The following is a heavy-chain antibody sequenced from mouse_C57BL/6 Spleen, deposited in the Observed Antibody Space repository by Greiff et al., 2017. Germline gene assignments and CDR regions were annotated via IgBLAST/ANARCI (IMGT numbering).Heavy chain of an antibody. CDR2: IDPETGGT. CDR1: GYTFTDYE. D-gene: IGHD2-2*01. CDR3: TIFGGYLFDY. Sequence: VQLQQSGAELVRPGASVTLSCKASGYTFTDYEMHWVKQTPVHGLEWIGAIDPETGGTAYNQKFKGKAILTADKSSSTAYMELRSLTSEDSAVYSLTIFGGYLFDYWGQGTTLTVSS. J-gene: IGHJ2*01. V-gene: IGHV1-15*01.